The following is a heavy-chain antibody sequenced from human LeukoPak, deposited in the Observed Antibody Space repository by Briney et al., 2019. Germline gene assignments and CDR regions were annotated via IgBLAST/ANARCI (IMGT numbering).Heavy chain of an antibody. J-gene: IGHJ3*02. Sequence: TPSATLSLSCTVSGGSVSRGSYYWSWIRQPPGKGLEWIGYIYYSGSTNFNPSLKSRVTISVDTSKNQFSLKLSSVTAADTVFYSSRRRHTRFLEDAFDIWGQGTMVTVSS. CDR2: IYYSGST. V-gene: IGHV4-61*01. CDR3: RRRHTRFLEDAFDI. D-gene: IGHD3-3*01. CDR1: GGSVSRGSYY.